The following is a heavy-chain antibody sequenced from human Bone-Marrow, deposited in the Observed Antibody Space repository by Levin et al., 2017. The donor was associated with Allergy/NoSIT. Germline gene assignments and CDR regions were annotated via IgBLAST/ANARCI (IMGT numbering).Heavy chain of an antibody. Sequence: QPGGSLRLSCAASDFTFNNYWMQWVRQAPGKGLVWVARINSDGITTTYADSVKGRFTISRDNARDTLYLQMNSLRAEDTAIYFCARDLGDWKPLGAFDFWGRGTLVAVSS. J-gene: IGHJ3*01. CDR3: ARDLGDWKPLGAFDF. V-gene: IGHV3-74*03. CDR1: DFTFNNYW. CDR2: INSDGITT. D-gene: IGHD3-16*01.